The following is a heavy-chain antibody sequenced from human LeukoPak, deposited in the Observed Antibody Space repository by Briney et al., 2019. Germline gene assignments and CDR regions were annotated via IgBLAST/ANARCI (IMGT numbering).Heavy chain of an antibody. CDR3: ARGVWSGPVFYFDY. CDR1: GGSISSYY. Sequence: SETLSLTCTVSGGSISSYYWSWIRQPPGKGLVWIGYIYYSGSTNYNPSLKSRVTISVDTSKNQFSLKLSSVTAADTAVYYCARGVWSGPVFYFDYWGQGTLVTVSS. CDR2: IYYSGST. D-gene: IGHD3-3*01. J-gene: IGHJ4*02. V-gene: IGHV4-59*01.